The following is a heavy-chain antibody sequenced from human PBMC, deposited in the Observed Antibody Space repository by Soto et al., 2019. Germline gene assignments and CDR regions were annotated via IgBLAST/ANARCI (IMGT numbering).Heavy chain of an antibody. CDR3: ARDRVTIFGVAEYYYGMDV. D-gene: IGHD3-3*01. CDR2: IIPIFGTA. Sequence: QVQLVQSGAEVKKPGSSVKVSCKASGGTFSSYAISWVRQAPGQGLEWMGGIIPIFGTANYAQKFQGRVTITADESTSTAYMELSSVRSEDTAVYYCARDRVTIFGVAEYYYGMDVWGQGPTVTVSS. J-gene: IGHJ6*02. V-gene: IGHV1-69*01. CDR1: GGTFSSYA.